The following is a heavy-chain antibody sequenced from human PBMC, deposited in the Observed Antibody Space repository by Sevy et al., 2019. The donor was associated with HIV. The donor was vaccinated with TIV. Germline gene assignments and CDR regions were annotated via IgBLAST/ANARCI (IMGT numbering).Heavy chain of an antibody. CDR2: ISYDGSNK. CDR3: AKVRYSSGWKTSPIHY. J-gene: IGHJ4*02. Sequence: GGSLRLSCAASGFTFSSYGMHWVRQAPGKGLEWVAVISYDGSNKYSADSVKGRFTISRDNSKNTLYLQMNSLRAEDTAVYYCAKVRYSSGWKTSPIHYWGQGTLVTVSS. V-gene: IGHV3-30*18. CDR1: GFTFSSYG. D-gene: IGHD6-19*01.